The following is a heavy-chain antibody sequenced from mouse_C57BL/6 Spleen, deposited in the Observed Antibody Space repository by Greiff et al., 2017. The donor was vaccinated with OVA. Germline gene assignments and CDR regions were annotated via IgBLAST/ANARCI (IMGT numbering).Heavy chain of an antibody. V-gene: IGHV1-53*01. CDR2: INPSNGGT. Sequence: QVQLQQPGTELVKPGASVKLSCKASGYTFTSYWMHWVKQRPGQGLEWIGNINPSNGGTTYNEKFKSKATLTVDKSSSTAYMQLSSLTSEDSAVYYCARGVTTVVAHWYFDVWGTGTTVTVSS. J-gene: IGHJ1*03. D-gene: IGHD1-1*01. CDR3: ARGVTTVVAHWYFDV. CDR1: GYTFTSYW.